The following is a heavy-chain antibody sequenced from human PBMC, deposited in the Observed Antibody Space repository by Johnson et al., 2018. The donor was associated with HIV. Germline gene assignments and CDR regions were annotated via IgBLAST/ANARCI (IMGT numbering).Heavy chain of an antibody. CDR2: INWNGNAR. Sequence: VQLVESGGGVVRPGGSLRLSCAASGFTFDDYGMTWVRQAPGKGLEWVSGINWNGNARGYADSVKGRFTISRDNAKNSLYLQMNSLRGEDTALYYCTRGGYCSVGSWYIGNAFDIWGQGTMVTVSS. J-gene: IGHJ3*02. V-gene: IGHV3-20*04. CDR3: TRGGYCSVGSWYIGNAFDI. CDR1: GFTFDDYG. D-gene: IGHD2-15*01.